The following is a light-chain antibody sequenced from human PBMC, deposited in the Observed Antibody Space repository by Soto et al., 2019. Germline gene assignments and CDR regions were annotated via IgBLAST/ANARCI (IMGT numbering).Light chain of an antibody. CDR1: QSISSW. CDR3: QQYNSYPYT. J-gene: IGKJ2*01. CDR2: LAS. V-gene: IGKV1-5*03. Sequence: DIQMTQSPSTLSASVGDRVTITCRASQSISSWLAWYQQKPGRAPKLLIYLASNLESGVPSRFSAGGSGTEFTLTISGLQSDDFGTYYCQQYNSYPYTFGQGTKLDIK.